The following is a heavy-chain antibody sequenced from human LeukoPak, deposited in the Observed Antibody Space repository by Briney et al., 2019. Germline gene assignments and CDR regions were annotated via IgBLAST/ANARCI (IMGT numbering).Heavy chain of an antibody. J-gene: IGHJ6*02. V-gene: IGHV3-23*01. CDR1: GFTFSSYA. D-gene: IGHD4-17*01. CDR2: IRGSGGGT. CDR3: ARSFGDSYYYYGMDV. Sequence: AGGSLRLSCAASGFTFSSYAMSWVRQAPGKGLEWVSAIRGSGGGTYHADSVKGRFTISRDNAKNSLYLQMNSLRAEDTAVYYCARSFGDSYYYYGMDVWGQGTTVTVSS.